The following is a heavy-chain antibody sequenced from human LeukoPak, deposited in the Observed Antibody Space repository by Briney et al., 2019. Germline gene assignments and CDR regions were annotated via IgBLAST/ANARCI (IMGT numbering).Heavy chain of an antibody. CDR1: GFTFSSYW. D-gene: IGHD3-10*01. Sequence: GGSLRLSCAAPGFTFSSYWMHWVRQAPGKGLVWVSRINNDGSRTTYADSVKGRFTISRDNAKNTLYLQMNSLRAEDTAVYYCARVPPLLWVGEGMDVWGKGTTVTVSS. CDR3: ARVPPLLWVGEGMDV. CDR2: INNDGSRT. V-gene: IGHV3-74*03. J-gene: IGHJ6*03.